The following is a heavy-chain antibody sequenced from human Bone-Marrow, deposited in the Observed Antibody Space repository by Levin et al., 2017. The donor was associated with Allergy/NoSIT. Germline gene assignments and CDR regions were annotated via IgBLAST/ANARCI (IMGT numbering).Heavy chain of an antibody. CDR2: ISAYNGNT. Sequence: GESLKISCKASGYTFTSYGISWVRQAPGQGLEWMGWISAYNGNTNYAQKLQGRVTMTTDTSTSTAYMELRSLRSDDTAVYYCARDYDFWSGYHDYSYYDYGMDVWGQGTTVTVSS. CDR3: ARDYDFWSGYHDYSYYDYGMDV. CDR1: GYTFTSYG. V-gene: IGHV1-18*01. D-gene: IGHD3-3*01. J-gene: IGHJ6*02.